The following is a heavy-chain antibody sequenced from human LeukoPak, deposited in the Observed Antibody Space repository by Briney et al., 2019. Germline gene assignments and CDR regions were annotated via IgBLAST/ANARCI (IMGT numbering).Heavy chain of an antibody. J-gene: IGHJ2*01. V-gene: IGHV4-31*03. CDR1: GGSIRSGGYY. CDR3: ASYGSGWYFDL. CDR2: IYDSGST. D-gene: IGHD3-10*01. Sequence: AAQTLSLTCTVSGGSIRSGGYYRSWICQHPEKGLEWIGYIYDSGSTYYKPSLRSRVTISGDTSKNQFSLKLSSVSDADTAVYYCASYGSGWYFDLWGRGTLVTVSS.